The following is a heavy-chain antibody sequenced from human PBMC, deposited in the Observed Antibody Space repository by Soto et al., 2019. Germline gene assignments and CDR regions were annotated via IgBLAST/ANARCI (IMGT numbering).Heavy chain of an antibody. CDR1: GGTFSSCT. CDR2: IIPILGIA. CDR3: ARDVLEYSSSPGDYMDV. J-gene: IGHJ6*03. V-gene: IGHV1-69*08. Sequence: QVQLVQSGAEVKKPGSSVKVSCKASGGTFSSCTISWVRQAPGQGLEWMGRIIPILGIANYAQKFQGRVTITADKSTSTAYMELSSLRSEDTAVYYCARDVLEYSSSPGDYMDVWGKGTTVTVSS. D-gene: IGHD6-6*01.